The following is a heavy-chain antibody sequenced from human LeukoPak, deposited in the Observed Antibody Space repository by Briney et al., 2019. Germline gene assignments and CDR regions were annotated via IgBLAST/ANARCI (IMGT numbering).Heavy chain of an antibody. Sequence: PGGSLRLSCAASGFTFSSYGMHWVRQAPGKGLEWVAFIRYDGSNKYYADSVKGRFTISRDNSKNTLYLQMNSLRAEDTAVYYCAKTNSSVWYQFDYWGQGTLVTVSS. D-gene: IGHD6-19*01. V-gene: IGHV3-30*02. CDR1: GFTFSSYG. CDR3: AKTNSSVWYQFDY. J-gene: IGHJ4*02. CDR2: IRYDGSNK.